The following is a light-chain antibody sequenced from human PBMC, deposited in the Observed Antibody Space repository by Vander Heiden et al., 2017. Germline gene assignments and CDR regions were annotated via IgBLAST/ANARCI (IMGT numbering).Light chain of an antibody. J-gene: IGKJ4*01. V-gene: IGKV4-1*01. CDR3: QQNYSTPLT. CDR2: WAS. CDR1: QSVLYSSNNKNY. Sequence: DIVLTQSPDSLAVSLGEWATINCKSSQSVLYSSNNKNYLAWYQQKPGQTPKLLIYWASTREAGVPDRFSGSGSETDFTLTISSLQAEDVAVYYCQQNYSTPLTFGGGTKVEIK.